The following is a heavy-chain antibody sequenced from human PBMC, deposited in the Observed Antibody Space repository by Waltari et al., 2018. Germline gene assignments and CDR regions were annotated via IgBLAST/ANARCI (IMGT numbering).Heavy chain of an antibody. CDR1: GGSFSGYY. D-gene: IGHD5-12*01. CDR2: INHSGST. J-gene: IGHJ4*02. Sequence: QVQLQQWGAGLLKPSETLSLTCAVYGGSFSGYYWSWIRQPPGKGLEWIGEINHSGSTNYNPSLKSRVTISVDTSKNQFSLKLSSVTAADTAVYYCARGMGYGGNKYYFDYWGQGTLVTVSS. CDR3: ARGMGYGGNKYYFDY. V-gene: IGHV4-34*01.